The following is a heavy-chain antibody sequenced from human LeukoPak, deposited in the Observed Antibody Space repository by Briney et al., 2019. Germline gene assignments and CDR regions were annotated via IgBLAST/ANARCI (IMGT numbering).Heavy chain of an antibody. CDR3: AELGITMIGGV. D-gene: IGHD3-10*02. CDR2: INWNVGST. CDR1: GFTFDDYG. V-gene: IGHV3-20*04. Sequence: GGSLRLSCATSGFTFDDYGMSWVRQAPGKGLEWVSAINWNVGSTGYADSVKGRFTISRDNAKNSLYLQMNSLRAEDTAVYYCAELGITMIGGVWGKGTTVTISS. J-gene: IGHJ6*04.